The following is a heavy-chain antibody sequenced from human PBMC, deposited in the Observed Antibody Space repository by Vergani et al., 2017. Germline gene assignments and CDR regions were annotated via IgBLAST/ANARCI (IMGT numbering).Heavy chain of an antibody. CDR1: GASIRSSNHY. CDR2: IYYSGST. D-gene: IGHD6-19*01. V-gene: IGHV4-39*01. CDR3: ARHSTVKWLVKLGWINP. J-gene: IGHJ5*02. Sequence: QLQLQESGPGLVKPSATLSLTCSVSGASIRSSNHYWGWIRQPPGKGLEWIASIYYSGSTYYNPSLKSRVTISVDTSKNQFSLKLSSVTAADTAVYFCARHSTVKWLVKLGWINPWGQGILVTVSS.